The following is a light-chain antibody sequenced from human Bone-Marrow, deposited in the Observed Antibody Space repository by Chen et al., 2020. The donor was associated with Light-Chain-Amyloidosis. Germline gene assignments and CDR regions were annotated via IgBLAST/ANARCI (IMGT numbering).Light chain of an antibody. J-gene: IGKJ3*01. Sequence: DIVMTQSPTSLAVSLGERATINCRSSQSVLHSSNNKNYLAWYQQKPGQPPKLLIYWASTRESGVPDRFSASGSGTDFPLTISSLQAEDVAVYHCQQYYGTPTFGPGTKVDIK. V-gene: IGKV4-1*01. CDR1: QSVLHSSNNKNY. CDR3: QQYYGTPT. CDR2: WAS.